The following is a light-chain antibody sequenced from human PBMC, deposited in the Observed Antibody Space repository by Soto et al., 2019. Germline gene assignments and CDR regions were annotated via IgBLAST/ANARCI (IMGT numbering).Light chain of an antibody. J-gene: IGKJ1*01. CDR3: QQYKSYSWT. CDR1: QSISTS. Sequence: DIQMTQSPSTLSASVGDGVTITCRASQSISTSLAWYQKKPGKAPKLLIFDASSLESGVPSRFSGSGSGTELTLTISGLQPDDFATYFCQQYKSYSWTFGQGTKVDIK. V-gene: IGKV1-5*01. CDR2: DAS.